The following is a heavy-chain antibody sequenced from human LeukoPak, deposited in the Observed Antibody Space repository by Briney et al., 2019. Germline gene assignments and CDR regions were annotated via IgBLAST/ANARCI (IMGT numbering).Heavy chain of an antibody. CDR2: IYYSGST. Sequence: SETLSLTCTVSGGSISSSSYYWGWIRQPPGKGLEWIGYIYYSGSTYYNPSLKSRVTISVDTSKNQFSLKLSSVTAADTAVYYCAREGGKGGYYDSSGYSLFYNAFDIWGQGTMVTVSS. CDR1: GGSISSSSYY. CDR3: AREGGKGGYYDSSGYSLFYNAFDI. J-gene: IGHJ3*02. V-gene: IGHV4-39*07. D-gene: IGHD3-22*01.